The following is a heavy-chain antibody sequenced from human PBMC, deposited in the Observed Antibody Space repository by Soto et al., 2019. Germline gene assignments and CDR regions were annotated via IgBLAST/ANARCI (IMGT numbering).Heavy chain of an antibody. CDR3: ARDKERQRLGGNYYYAMDV. CDR2: IIPIFRTP. Sequence: QVQLVQSGAEVKKPGSSVKVSCKASGGTFNTFAISWVRQAPGQGFEWLGGIIPIFRTPDYAQKFQDRVTIIAAESASTAHMELSSLRSEDTAVYYCARDKERQRLGGNYYYAMDVWGQGTTVTVSS. CDR1: GGTFNTFA. D-gene: IGHD5-12*01. V-gene: IGHV1-69*12. J-gene: IGHJ6*02.